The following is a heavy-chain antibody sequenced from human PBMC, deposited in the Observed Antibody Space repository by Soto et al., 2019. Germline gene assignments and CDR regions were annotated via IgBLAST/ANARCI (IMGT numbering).Heavy chain of an antibody. CDR3: ATDITMVRGVPPIGY. CDR1: GYTLTELS. J-gene: IGHJ4*02. D-gene: IGHD3-10*01. V-gene: IGHV1-24*01. CDR2: FDPEDGET. Sequence: VSVKVSCKVSGYTLTELSMHWVRQAPGKGLEWMGGFDPEDGETIYAQKFQGRVTMTEDTSTDTAYMELSSLRSEDTAVYYCATDITMVRGVPPIGYWGQGTLVTVSS.